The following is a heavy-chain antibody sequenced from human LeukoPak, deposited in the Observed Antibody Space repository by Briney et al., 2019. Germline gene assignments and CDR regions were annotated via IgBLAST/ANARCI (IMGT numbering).Heavy chain of an antibody. D-gene: IGHD2-21*01. V-gene: IGHV3-48*01. Sequence: LPGGSLRLSCAASGFSFSMYSMNWVRQAPGKGLEWISYISAGSSTIYYADSVKGRFTISRDNARKTLYLQLSSLRGEDTAVYYWGRVVFEPFWGADFFLAGGRGPLVAV. CDR3: GRVVFEPFWGADFFLA. J-gene: IGHJ4*02. CDR2: ISAGSSTI. CDR1: GFSFSMYS.